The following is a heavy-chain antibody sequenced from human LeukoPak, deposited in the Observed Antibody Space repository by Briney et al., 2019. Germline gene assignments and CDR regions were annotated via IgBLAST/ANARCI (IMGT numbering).Heavy chain of an antibody. CDR2: ISAYNGNT. V-gene: IGHV1-18*01. J-gene: IGHJ4*02. CDR3: ARDLRIAVAYLRGAFDY. D-gene: IGHD6-19*01. Sequence: ASVKVSCKASGYTFTSYGISWVRQAPGQGLEWMGWISAYNGNTNYAQKLQGRVTMTTDTSTSTAYMELRSLRSDDTAVYYRARDLRIAVAYLRGAFDYWGQGTLVTVSS. CDR1: GYTFTSYG.